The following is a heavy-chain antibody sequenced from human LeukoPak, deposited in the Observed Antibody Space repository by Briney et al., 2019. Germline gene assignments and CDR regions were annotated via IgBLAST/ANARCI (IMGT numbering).Heavy chain of an antibody. V-gene: IGHV3-30-3*01. J-gene: IGHJ4*02. Sequence: GGSLRLSCAASGFTFSDYYMSWIRQAPGKGLEWVAVISYDGSNKYYADSVKGRFTISRDNSKNTLYLQMNSLRAEDTAVYYCAREVEMATIPDYWGQGTLVTVSS. CDR2: ISYDGSNK. CDR3: AREVEMATIPDY. D-gene: IGHD5-24*01. CDR1: GFTFSDYY.